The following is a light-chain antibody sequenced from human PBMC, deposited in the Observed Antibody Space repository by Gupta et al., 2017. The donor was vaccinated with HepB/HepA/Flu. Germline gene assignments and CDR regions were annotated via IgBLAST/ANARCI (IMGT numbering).Light chain of an antibody. CDR2: RSD. J-gene: IGLJ3*02. V-gene: IGLV1-47*01. CDR1: TSNIGSNY. Sequence: QSVLTHPPSASVTPEQMVTISCSGSTSNIGSNYVYWYQQRPGTAPKLLIYRSDQRPSGVPDRFSGSKSGTSASLAISGLRAGDEAEYYCAAWDDSLSGLVFGGGTKVTVL. CDR3: AAWDDSLSGLV.